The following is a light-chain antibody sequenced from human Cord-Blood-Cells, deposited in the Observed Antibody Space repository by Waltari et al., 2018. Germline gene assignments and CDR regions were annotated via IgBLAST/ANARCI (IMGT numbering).Light chain of an antibody. CDR2: GAS. CDR1: QSVSSSY. CDR3: QQYDSSPFT. V-gene: IGKV3-20*01. Sequence: EIVLTQSPGTLSLSPGERATLSCSASQSVSSSYLAWYQQKPGQAPRLLIYGASSRATGIPDRFSGSGSGTDFTLTISSLEPEDVAVYYCQQYDSSPFTFGEGTKVEIK. J-gene: IGKJ2*01.